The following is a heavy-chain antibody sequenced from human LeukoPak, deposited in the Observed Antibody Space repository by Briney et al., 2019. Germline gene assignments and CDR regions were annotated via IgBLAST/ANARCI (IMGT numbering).Heavy chain of an antibody. V-gene: IGHV1-8*03. CDR2: MNPNSGNT. CDR3: ARAPKLSIAVAGTVLPFDP. D-gene: IGHD6-19*01. J-gene: IGHJ5*02. CDR1: GYTLTSYD. Sequence: ASVKVSCKASGYTLTSYDINWVRQATGQGLEWMGWMNPNSGNTGYAQKFQGRVTITRNTSISTAYMELSSLRSEDTAVYYCARAPKLSIAVAGTVLPFDPWGQGTLVTVSS.